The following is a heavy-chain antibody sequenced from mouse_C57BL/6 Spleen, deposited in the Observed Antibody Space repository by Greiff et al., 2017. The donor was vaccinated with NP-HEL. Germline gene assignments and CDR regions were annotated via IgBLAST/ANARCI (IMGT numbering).Heavy chain of an antibody. CDR3: ARPFITESDPFAY. D-gene: IGHD1-1*01. Sequence: VQLQQPGAELVMPGASVKLSCKASGYTFTSYWMHWVKQRPGQGLEWIGEIDPSDSYTTYNKKFKGTSTLTVDKSSSTAYMQLISLTSEDSAVYYCARPFITESDPFAYWGQGTLVTVSA. CDR2: IDPSDSYT. J-gene: IGHJ3*01. V-gene: IGHV1-69*01. CDR1: GYTFTSYW.